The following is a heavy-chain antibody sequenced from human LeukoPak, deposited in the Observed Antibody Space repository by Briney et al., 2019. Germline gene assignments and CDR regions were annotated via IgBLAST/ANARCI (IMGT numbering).Heavy chain of an antibody. CDR2: IRYDGSNK. CDR1: GFTFSSYG. V-gene: IGHV3-30*02. Sequence: GGSQRLSCAASGFTFSSYGMHWVRQAPGKGLEWVAFIRYDGSNKYYADSVKGRFTISRDNSKNTLYLQMNSLRAEDTAVYYCVKLHCSSTSCYIGWFDPWGQGTLVTVSS. CDR3: VKLHCSSTSCYIGWFDP. D-gene: IGHD2-2*02. J-gene: IGHJ5*02.